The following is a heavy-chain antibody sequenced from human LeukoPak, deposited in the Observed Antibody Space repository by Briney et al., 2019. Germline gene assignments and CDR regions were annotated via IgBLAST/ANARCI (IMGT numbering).Heavy chain of an antibody. CDR1: GGSISSYY. D-gene: IGHD6-19*01. Sequence: SETLSLTCTVSGGSISSYYWSWIRQPPGKGLEWIGYIYYSGSTNYNPSLKSRVTISVDTSKNQFSLKLSSVTAADTAVYYCARACKEWLAILPQYWGQGTLVTVSS. CDR3: ARACKEWLAILPQY. CDR2: IYYSGST. J-gene: IGHJ4*02. V-gene: IGHV4-59*01.